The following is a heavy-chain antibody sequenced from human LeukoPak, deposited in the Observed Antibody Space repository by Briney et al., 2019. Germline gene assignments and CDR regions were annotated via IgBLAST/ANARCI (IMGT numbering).Heavy chain of an antibody. V-gene: IGHV3-7*01. J-gene: IGHJ4*02. Sequence: GGSLRLSCAASGFTFSSYWMSWVRQAPGKGVEWVANIKQDGSEKYYVDSVRGRFTISRDNATNSLYLQMNSLRAEDTAVYYCARDLNYFDYWGQGTLVTVSS. CDR1: GFTFSSYW. CDR2: IKQDGSEK. CDR3: ARDLNYFDY.